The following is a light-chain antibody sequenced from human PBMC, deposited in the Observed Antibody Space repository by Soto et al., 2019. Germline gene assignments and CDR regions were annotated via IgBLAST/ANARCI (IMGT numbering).Light chain of an antibody. CDR1: QSLSSN. V-gene: IGKV3-15*01. CDR3: QQYNHWPRMLS. CDR2: ATS. Sequence: EIVLTQSPATLYVSPGETATLSCRASQSLSSNVAWYQQRPRQAPRLLIYATSSRASDVPARFSGRGSGTEFTLTIASLQSEDFAFYYCQQYNHWPRMLSFGGGTKVELK. J-gene: IGKJ4*01.